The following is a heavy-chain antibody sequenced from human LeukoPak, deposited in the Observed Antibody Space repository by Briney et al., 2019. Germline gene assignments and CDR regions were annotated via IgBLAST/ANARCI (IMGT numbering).Heavy chain of an antibody. CDR3: ARDRDYGDFDY. CDR2: ISDYNGNT. D-gene: IGHD4-17*01. CDR1: GYTFSSYG. V-gene: IGHV1-18*04. Sequence: VASVKVSCKASGYTFSSYGISWVRQAPGQGLEWMGWISDYNGNTNYAQKLQGRVTMTTDTSTSTAYMELRSLRSDDTAVYCCARDRDYGDFDYWGQGTLVTVSS. J-gene: IGHJ4*02.